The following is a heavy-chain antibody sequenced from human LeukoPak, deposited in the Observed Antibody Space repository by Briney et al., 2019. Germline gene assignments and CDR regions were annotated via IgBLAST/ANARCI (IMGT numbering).Heavy chain of an antibody. V-gene: IGHV4-4*02. CDR2: VHLSGRT. CDR1: GGSISSTNW. J-gene: IGHJ4*02. CDR3: AREGGPYRPLDY. Sequence: SETLYLTCGVSGGSISSTNWWTWVRQPPGEGLEWIGEVHLSGRTNYNPSLESRVTMSVDMSENHISLKLTSVTAADTAVYYCAREGGPYRPLDYSGQGTLVTVSS.